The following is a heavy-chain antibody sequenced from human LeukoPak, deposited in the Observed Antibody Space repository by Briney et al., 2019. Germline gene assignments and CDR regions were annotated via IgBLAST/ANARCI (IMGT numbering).Heavy chain of an antibody. CDR2: IIPIFGTA. Sequence: SVKVSCKASGGTFSSYAISWVRQSPGQGLEWMGGIIPIFGTANYAQKFQGRVTITADESTSTAYMELSSLRSEDTAVYYCARVPYSGYDYLRYYFDYWGQGTLVTVSS. V-gene: IGHV1-69*13. J-gene: IGHJ4*02. CDR3: ARVPYSGYDYLRYYFDY. D-gene: IGHD5-12*01. CDR1: GGTFSSYA.